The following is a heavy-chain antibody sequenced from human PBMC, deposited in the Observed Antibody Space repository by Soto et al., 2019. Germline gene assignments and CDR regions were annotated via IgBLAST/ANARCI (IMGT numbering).Heavy chain of an antibody. CDR2: ISSSSSYI. CDR3: ASHHGPCSSTSCYISNYYYGMDV. D-gene: IGHD2-2*02. V-gene: IGHV3-21*01. Sequence: GGSLRLSCAASGFTFSSYSMNWVRQAPGKGLEWVSSISSSSSYIYYADSVKGRFTISRDNAKNSLYLQMNSLRAEDTAVYYCASHHGPCSSTSCYISNYYYGMDVWGQGTTVTVSS. J-gene: IGHJ6*02. CDR1: GFTFSSYS.